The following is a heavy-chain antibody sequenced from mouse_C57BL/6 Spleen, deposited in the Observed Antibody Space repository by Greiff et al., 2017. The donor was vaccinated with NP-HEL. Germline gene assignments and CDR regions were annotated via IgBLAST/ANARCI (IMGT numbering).Heavy chain of an antibody. V-gene: IGHV3-6*01. CDR1: GYSITSGYY. CDR2: ISYDGSN. Sequence: EVQLQESGPGLVKPSQSLSLTCSVTGYSITSGYYWNWIRQFPGNKLEWMGYISYDGSNNYNPSLKNRISITRDTSKNQFFLKLNSVTTEDTATYYCARKNYYGSYFDYWGQGTTLTVSS. CDR3: ARKNYYGSYFDY. J-gene: IGHJ2*01. D-gene: IGHD1-1*01.